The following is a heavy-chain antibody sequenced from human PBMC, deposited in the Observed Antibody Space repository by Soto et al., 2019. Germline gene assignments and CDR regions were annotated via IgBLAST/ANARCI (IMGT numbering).Heavy chain of an antibody. CDR2: IIPVFGTG. J-gene: IGHJ4*02. V-gene: IGHV1-69*06. CDR3: ARVGGTGGYTYGLDY. Sequence: QVQLVQSGAEVKKPGSSVKVSCKASGGTFSSYAISWVRQAPGQGLERMGGIIPVFGTGIYAQKFQGRVTITSDKSTNSAYMELRSLRSEDTAVYFCARVGGTGGYTYGLDYWGQGTLVTVSS. D-gene: IGHD5-18*01. CDR1: GGTFSSYA.